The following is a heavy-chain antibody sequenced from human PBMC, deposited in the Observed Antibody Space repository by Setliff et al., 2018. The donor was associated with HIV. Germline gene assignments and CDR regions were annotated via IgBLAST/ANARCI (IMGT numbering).Heavy chain of an antibody. CDR1: GASISSFY. CDR3: ARSLVPSGYYYGRHAFDI. J-gene: IGHJ3*02. D-gene: IGHD3-22*01. CDR2: IYYSGNT. V-gene: IGHV4-59*08. Sequence: SETLSLTCTVSGASISSFYWSWIRQPPGKGLDWIGYIYYSGNTNYNPSFKSRVTISVDTSKNQFSLRVNSVTAADTAVYYCARSLVPSGYYYGRHAFDIWGQGTKVTVSS.